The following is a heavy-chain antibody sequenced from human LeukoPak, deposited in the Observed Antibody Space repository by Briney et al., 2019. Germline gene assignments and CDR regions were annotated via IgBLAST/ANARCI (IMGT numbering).Heavy chain of an antibody. CDR1: GGTFSSYA. D-gene: IGHD4-17*01. Sequence: SSVKVSCKASGGTFSSYAISWVRQAPGQGLEWMGGIIPIFGTANYAQKFQGRVAITADESTSTAYMELSSLRSEDTAVYYCVTNDEDYGWADYYYMDVWGKGTTVTVSS. CDR3: VTNDEDYGWADYYYMDV. J-gene: IGHJ6*03. CDR2: IIPIFGTA. V-gene: IGHV1-69*01.